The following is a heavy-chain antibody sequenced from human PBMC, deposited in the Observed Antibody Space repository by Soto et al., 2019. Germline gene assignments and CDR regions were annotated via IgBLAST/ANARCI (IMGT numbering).Heavy chain of an antibody. CDR2: IYYSGST. CDR3: ARGYYYDSIDY. D-gene: IGHD3-22*01. CDR1: GGSISSGGYY. Sequence: PSETLSLTCTVSGGSISSGGYYWSWIRQHPGKGLEWIGYIYYSGSTYYNPSLKSRVTISEDTSKNQFSLKLSSVTAADTAVYYCARGYYYDSIDYWGQGTLVTVSS. V-gene: IGHV4-31*03. J-gene: IGHJ4*02.